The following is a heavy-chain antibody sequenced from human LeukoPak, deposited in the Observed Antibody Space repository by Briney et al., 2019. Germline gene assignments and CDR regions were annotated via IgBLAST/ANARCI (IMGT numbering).Heavy chain of an antibody. J-gene: IGHJ3*02. V-gene: IGHV4-59*01. D-gene: IGHD3-22*01. CDR1: GGSISSYY. CDR2: IDYSGST. CDR3: ARAAYYYDSSGYYYVGSGAFDI. Sequence: PSETLSLTCTVSGGSISSYYWSWIRQPPGKGLEWIGYIDYSGSTNYNPSLKSRVTISVDTSKNQFSLELSSVTAADTAVYYCARAAYYYDSSGYYYVGSGAFDIWGQGTMVTVSS.